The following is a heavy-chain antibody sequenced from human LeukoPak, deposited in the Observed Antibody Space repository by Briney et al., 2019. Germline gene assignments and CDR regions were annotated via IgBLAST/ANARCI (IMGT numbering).Heavy chain of an antibody. CDR1: GFTFGDYA. Sequence: GGSLRLSCTASGFTFGDYAMSWFRQAPGKGLEWVGFIRSKAYGGTTEYAASVKGRFTISRDDSKSIAYLQMNSLKTEDTAVYYCTRAGRRRWLVPDYWGQGTLVTVSS. D-gene: IGHD6-19*01. CDR2: IRSKAYGGTT. J-gene: IGHJ4*02. V-gene: IGHV3-49*03. CDR3: TRAGRRRWLVPDY.